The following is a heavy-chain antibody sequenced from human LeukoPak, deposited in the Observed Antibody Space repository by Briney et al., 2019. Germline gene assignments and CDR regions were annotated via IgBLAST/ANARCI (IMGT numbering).Heavy chain of an antibody. CDR1: GYTFTSYY. CDR2: INPSGGST. V-gene: IGHV1-46*01. CDR3: AAEYSSETAQFVY. J-gene: IGHJ4*02. D-gene: IGHD6-19*01. Sequence: GASVKVSCKASGYTFTSYYMHWVRHAPGQGLEWMGIINPSGGSTSYAQKFQGRVTMTRDTSTSTVYMELSSLRSEDTTVYYCAAEYSSETAQFVYWGRGTLVSVSS.